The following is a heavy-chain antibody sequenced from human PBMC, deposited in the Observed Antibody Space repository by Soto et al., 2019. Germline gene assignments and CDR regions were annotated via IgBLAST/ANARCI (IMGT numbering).Heavy chain of an antibody. D-gene: IGHD4-17*01. CDR2: IYYSGST. J-gene: IGHJ6*02. V-gene: IGHV4-39*01. Sequence: SETLSLTCTVSGGSISSSSYYWGWIRQPPGKGLEWIGSIYYSGSTYYNPSLKSRVTISVDTSKNQFSLKLSSVTAADTAVYYCANTVTTGRGGYYYYYGMDFWGQGTTVTVS. CDR3: ANTVTTGRGGYYYYYGMDF. CDR1: GGSISSSSYY.